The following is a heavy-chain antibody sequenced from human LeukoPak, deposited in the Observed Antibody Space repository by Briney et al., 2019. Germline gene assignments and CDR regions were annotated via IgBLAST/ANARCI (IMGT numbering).Heavy chain of an antibody. D-gene: IGHD3-22*01. V-gene: IGHV4-59*08. CDR2: IYYSGST. J-gene: IGHJ2*01. CDR1: GGSISSYY. CDR3: ARTLNYYDSSGYYCPACWYFDL. Sequence: SETLSLTCTVSGGSISSYYWSWIRQPPWKGLEWIGDIYYSGSTNYNPSLKSRVTISVDTSKNQFSLKLSSVTAADTAVYYCARTLNYYDSSGYYCPACWYFDLWGRGTLVTVSS.